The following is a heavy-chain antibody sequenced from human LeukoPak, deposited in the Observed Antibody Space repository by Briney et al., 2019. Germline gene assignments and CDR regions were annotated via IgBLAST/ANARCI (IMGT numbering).Heavy chain of an antibody. CDR2: INQDGSER. D-gene: IGHD3/OR15-3a*01. Sequence: GGSLRLSCAASGFTFSSYWMSWVRQAPGKGLEWVANINQDGSERYYVDSVKGRFTISRDNAKNSLYLQMNSQRAEDTAVYYCARLDWSVAFDYWGQGTLVTVSS. CDR3: ARLDWSVAFDY. CDR1: GFTFSSYW. J-gene: IGHJ4*02. V-gene: IGHV3-7*01.